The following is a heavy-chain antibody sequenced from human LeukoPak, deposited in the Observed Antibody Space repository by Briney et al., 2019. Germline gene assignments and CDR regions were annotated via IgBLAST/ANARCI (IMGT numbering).Heavy chain of an antibody. Sequence: GGSLRLSCAASGFTFSSYAMSWVRQAPGKGLEWVSAISGSGGSTYYADSVKGRFTISRDNSKNTLYLQMNGLRAEDTAVYYCAKHIVVVPAAMSYYYYMDVWGKGTTVTVSS. CDR3: AKHIVVVPAAMSYYYYMDV. D-gene: IGHD2-2*01. V-gene: IGHV3-23*01. CDR2: ISGSGGST. J-gene: IGHJ6*03. CDR1: GFTFSSYA.